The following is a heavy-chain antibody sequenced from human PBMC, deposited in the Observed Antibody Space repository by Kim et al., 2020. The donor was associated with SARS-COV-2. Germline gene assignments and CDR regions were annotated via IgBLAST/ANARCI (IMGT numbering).Heavy chain of an antibody. D-gene: IGHD1-26*01. V-gene: IGHV3-7*03. Sequence: DSVKGRFTISGDNSKNSLYLLSNSLRAEDTAVYYCARSRIVGATTTAFDIWGQGPMVTVSS. J-gene: IGHJ3*02. CDR3: ARSRIVGATTTAFDI.